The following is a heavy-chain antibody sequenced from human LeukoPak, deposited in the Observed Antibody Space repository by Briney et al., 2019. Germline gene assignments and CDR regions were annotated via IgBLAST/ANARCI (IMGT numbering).Heavy chain of an antibody. V-gene: IGHV3-23*01. D-gene: IGHD1-14*01. CDR3: AKDRGDGGNRNGFFDY. Sequence: GGSLRLSCGASGFTFTTYAMSWVRQAPGKGLERVSGISDTGSSAYYADSVKGRFTISRDNSKNALFLQMSRLTVEDTAIYFCAKDRGDGGNRNGFFDYWGQGSLVTVSS. CDR2: ISDTGSSA. CDR1: GFTFTTYA. J-gene: IGHJ4*02.